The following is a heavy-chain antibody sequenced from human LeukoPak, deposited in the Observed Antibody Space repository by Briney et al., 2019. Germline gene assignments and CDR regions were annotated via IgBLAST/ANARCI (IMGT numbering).Heavy chain of an antibody. CDR3: ARDLLAGQSDY. V-gene: IGHV1-46*01. Sequence: ASVKVSCKASGYTFTSYYMHWVRQAPGQGLEWMGIINPSGGSTSYAQKFQGRVTMTRDMSTSTVYMELSSLRSEDAAVYYCARDLLAGQSDYWGQGTLVTVSS. CDR2: INPSGGST. D-gene: IGHD6-19*01. CDR1: GYTFTSYY. J-gene: IGHJ4*02.